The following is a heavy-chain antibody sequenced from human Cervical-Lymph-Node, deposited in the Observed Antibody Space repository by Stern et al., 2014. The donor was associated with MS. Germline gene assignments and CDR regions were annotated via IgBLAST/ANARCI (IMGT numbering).Heavy chain of an antibody. V-gene: IGHV1-3*01. CDR1: GYTFTSYA. CDR3: EVITFGGVIVSY. J-gene: IGHJ4*02. CDR2: INAGNGNT. D-gene: IGHD3-16*02. Sequence: QVQLVQSGAEVKKPGASVKVSCKASGYTFTSYAMHWVRQAPGQRLEWMGWINAGNGNTKYSQKFQGRVTITRDTSASTAYMELSSLRSEDTAVYYCEVITFGGVIVSYWRQGTLVTVSS.